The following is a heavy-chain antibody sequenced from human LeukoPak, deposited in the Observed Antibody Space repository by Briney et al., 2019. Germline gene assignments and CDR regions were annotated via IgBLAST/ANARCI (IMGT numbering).Heavy chain of an antibody. CDR2: INPNSGGT. J-gene: IGHJ4*02. V-gene: IGHV1-2*02. CDR1: GYTFTGYY. CDR3: ARGRRATMVRGVIGRANDY. D-gene: IGHD3-10*01. Sequence: ASVKVSCKASGYTFTGYYMHWVRQAPGQGLEWMGWINPNSGGTNYAQKFQGRVTMTRDTSISTAYMELSRLRSEDTAVYYCARGRRATMVRGVIGRANDYWGQGTLVTVSS.